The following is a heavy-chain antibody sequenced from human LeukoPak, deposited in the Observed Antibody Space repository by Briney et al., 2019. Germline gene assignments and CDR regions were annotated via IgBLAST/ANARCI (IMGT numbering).Heavy chain of an antibody. Sequence: GGSLRLSCAASGFTFSSYSMNWVRQAPGKGLEWVSSISSSSSYIYYADSVKGRFTISRDNAKNSLYLQINSLRAEDTAVYYCARDKPIDFWSGLPGVYGMDVWGQGTTVTVSS. V-gene: IGHV3-21*01. CDR1: GFTFSSYS. D-gene: IGHD3-3*01. J-gene: IGHJ6*02. CDR2: ISSSSSYI. CDR3: ARDKPIDFWSGLPGVYGMDV.